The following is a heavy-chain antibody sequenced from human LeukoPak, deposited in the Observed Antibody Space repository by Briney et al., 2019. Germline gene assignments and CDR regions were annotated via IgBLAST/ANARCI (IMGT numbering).Heavy chain of an antibody. CDR3: ATRAITGTRDHAFDI. Sequence: PSETLSLTCAVYGGSFSGYYWSWIRQPPGKGLEWIGEINHSGSTNYNPSLKSRVTISVDTSKNQFSLKLSSVTAADTAVYYCATRAITGTRDHAFDIWGQGTMVTVSS. V-gene: IGHV4-34*01. D-gene: IGHD1-20*01. CDR1: GGSFSGYY. J-gene: IGHJ3*02. CDR2: INHSGST.